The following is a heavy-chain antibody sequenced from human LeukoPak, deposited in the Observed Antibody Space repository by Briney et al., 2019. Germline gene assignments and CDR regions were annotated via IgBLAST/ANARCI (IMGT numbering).Heavy chain of an antibody. CDR2: IYHSGST. V-gene: IGHV4-4*02. D-gene: IGHD3-22*01. Sequence: PSETLSLTCAVSGGSISSSNWWSWVRQPPGKGLEWIGEIYHSGSTNYNPSLKSRVTISVDKSKNQFSLKLSSVTAADTAVYYCASFRGGWSGYDSSGYTIDYWGQGTLVTVSS. J-gene: IGHJ4*02. CDR3: ASFRGGWSGYDSSGYTIDY. CDR1: GGSISSSNW.